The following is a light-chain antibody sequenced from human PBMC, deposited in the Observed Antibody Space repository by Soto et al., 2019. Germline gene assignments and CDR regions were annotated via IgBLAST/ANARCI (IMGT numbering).Light chain of an antibody. Sequence: DIQMTQSPSTLSASVGDRVTITCRASQSITGWLAWFQQKPGKAPKLLISKASSLESGVPSRFSGSGSGTEFTLTISSLQPDDFATYYCQQYISYPWTFGQGTKVDI. V-gene: IGKV1-5*03. J-gene: IGKJ1*01. CDR2: KAS. CDR3: QQYISYPWT. CDR1: QSITGW.